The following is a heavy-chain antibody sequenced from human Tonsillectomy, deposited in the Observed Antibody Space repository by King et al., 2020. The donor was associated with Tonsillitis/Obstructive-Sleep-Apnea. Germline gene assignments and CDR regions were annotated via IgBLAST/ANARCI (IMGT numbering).Heavy chain of an antibody. J-gene: IGHJ6*03. CDR1: GFTFSSYA. Sequence: VQLVESGGGVVQPGRSLRLSCAASGFTFSSYAMHWVRQAPGKGLEWVAVISYDGSNKYYADSVKGRFPISRDNSKNTLYLQMNSLRAEDTAVYYCAGDWGEQLVPYSYYYMDVWGKGTTVTVSS. CDR3: AGDWGEQLVPYSYYYMDV. D-gene: IGHD6-6*01. V-gene: IGHV3-30*01. CDR2: ISYDGSNK.